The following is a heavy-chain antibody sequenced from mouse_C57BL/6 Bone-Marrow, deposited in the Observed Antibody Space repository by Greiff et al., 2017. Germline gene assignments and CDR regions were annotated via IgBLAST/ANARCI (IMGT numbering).Heavy chain of an antibody. V-gene: IGHV1-81*01. D-gene: IGHD2-1*01. CDR3: ARTDCNQDRCFDV. CDR1: GYTFTSYG. CDR2: IYPRSGNT. Sequence: QVQLQQSGAELARPGASVKLSCKASGYTFTSYGISWVKQRTGQGLEWIGEIYPRSGNTYYNEKFKGKATLTADKSSSTAYMELRSLTSEDSAVYYDARTDCNQDRCFDVWGTGTTVTVSS. J-gene: IGHJ1*03.